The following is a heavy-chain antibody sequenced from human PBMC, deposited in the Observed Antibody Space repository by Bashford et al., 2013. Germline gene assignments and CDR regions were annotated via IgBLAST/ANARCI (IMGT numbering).Heavy chain of an antibody. Sequence: WVRQAPGQGLEWMGGIIPIFGTANYAQKFQGRVTITADESTSTAYMELSSLRSEDTAVYYCAREKDGMDVWGQGTTVTVSS. V-gene: IGHV1-69*01. J-gene: IGHJ6*02. CDR3: AREKDGMDV. CDR2: IIPIFGTA.